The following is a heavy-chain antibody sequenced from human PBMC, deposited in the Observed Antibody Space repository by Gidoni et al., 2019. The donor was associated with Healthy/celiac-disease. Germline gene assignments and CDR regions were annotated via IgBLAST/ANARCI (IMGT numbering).Heavy chain of an antibody. J-gene: IGHJ2*01. Sequence: QVQLVESGGGVVQPGRSLRLSCAASGFTFSCYGMPWVRQAPGKGLEWVAVIWYDGSNKYYADSVKGRFTISRDNSKNTLYLQMNSRRAEDTAVYYCARGSTGYFDLWGRGTLVTVSS. CDR2: IWYDGSNK. CDR3: ARGSTGYFDL. V-gene: IGHV3-33*01. D-gene: IGHD2-2*01. CDR1: GFTFSCYG.